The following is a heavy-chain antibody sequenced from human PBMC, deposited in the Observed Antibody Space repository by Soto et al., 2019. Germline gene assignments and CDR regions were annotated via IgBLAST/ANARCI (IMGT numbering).Heavy chain of an antibody. Sequence: SETLSLTCTVSGGSISNSSYYWGWIRQPPGKGLEWIGSIYYSGSTYYNPSLKSRVTISVDTSKNQFSLKLSSVTAADTAVYYCARQLQYSGYPVHFDYWGQGTLVTVSS. CDR2: IYYSGST. J-gene: IGHJ4*02. D-gene: IGHD5-12*01. V-gene: IGHV4-39*01. CDR1: GGSISNSSYY. CDR3: ARQLQYSGYPVHFDY.